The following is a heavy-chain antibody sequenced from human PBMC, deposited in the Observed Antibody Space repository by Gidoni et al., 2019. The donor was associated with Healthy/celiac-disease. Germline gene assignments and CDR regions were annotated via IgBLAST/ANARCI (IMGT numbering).Heavy chain of an antibody. V-gene: IGHV4-39*01. J-gene: IGHJ6*02. D-gene: IGHD2-21*02. Sequence: QLQLQESGPGLVKPSETLSLTCIVSGGSISSSSYYWGWIRQPPGKGLDWIGSIYYSGCTYYNPSLKSRVTISVDTSKNQFSLKLSSVTAADTAVYYCARGVVTAIQGEPYYYYYGMDVWGQGTTVTVSS. CDR3: ARGVVTAIQGEPYYYYYGMDV. CDR1: GGSISSSSYY. CDR2: IYYSGCT.